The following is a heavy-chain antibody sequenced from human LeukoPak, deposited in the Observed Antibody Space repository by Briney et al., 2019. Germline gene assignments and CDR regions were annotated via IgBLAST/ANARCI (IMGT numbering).Heavy chain of an antibody. V-gene: IGHV4-61*01. CDR3: ARAPIRHCSAGTCYSHFDN. D-gene: IGHD2-15*01. J-gene: IGHJ4*02. CDR1: GGSVRGGSYY. CDR2: IYYSGST. Sequence: PSETLSLTCSVCGGSVRGGSYYWNWIRQPPGKGLEWIGYIYYSGSTNYNPSLQSRVTISVDTSRNQFSLKLGSVTAADTAMYYCARAPIRHCSAGTCYSHFDNCGQGTLVTVSS.